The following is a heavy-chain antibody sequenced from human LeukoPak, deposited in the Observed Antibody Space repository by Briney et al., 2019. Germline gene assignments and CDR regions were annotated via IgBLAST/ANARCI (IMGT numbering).Heavy chain of an antibody. J-gene: IGHJ6*02. V-gene: IGHV1-46*01. CDR1: GYTLTALS. CDR3: ARDPRHSSSREIYYYSMDV. CDR2: INPSGGST. Sequence: ASVKVSCKVSGYTLTALSMNWVRQAPGQGLEWMGIINPSGGSTSYAQKFQGRVTMTRDTSTSTVYMELSSLRSEDTAVYYCARDPRHSSSREIYYYSMDVWGQGTTVTVSS. D-gene: IGHD6-13*01.